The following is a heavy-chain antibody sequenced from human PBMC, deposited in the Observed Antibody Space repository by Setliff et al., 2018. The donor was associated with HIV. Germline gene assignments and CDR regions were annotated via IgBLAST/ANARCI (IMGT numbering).Heavy chain of an antibody. CDR3: ARGAYRDGYDY. CDR1: GASISSYY. D-gene: IGHD5-18*01. V-gene: IGHV4-59*01. Sequence: PSETLSLTCSVSGASISSYYWSWIQQPPRKGLEWIGYVDYNGRTDYNPSLKSRVTISLDTSKNQVSLKLSSVAAADTAVYHCARGAYRDGYDYWGQGTLVTVSS. J-gene: IGHJ4*02. CDR2: VDYNGRT.